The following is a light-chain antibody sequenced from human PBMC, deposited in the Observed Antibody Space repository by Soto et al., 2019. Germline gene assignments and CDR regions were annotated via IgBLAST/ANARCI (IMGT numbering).Light chain of an antibody. Sequence: DIQMTQSPSSVSASVGDRVTITCRASQGISSWLAWYQQKPGKAPKLLIYAASSLQSGVPSRFSGSGAGADFTHTNRSLRPEEFATYYCQQANSLPRRLTFGGATKVEIK. J-gene: IGKJ4*01. V-gene: IGKV1-12*01. CDR2: AAS. CDR1: QGISSW. CDR3: QQANSLPRRLT.